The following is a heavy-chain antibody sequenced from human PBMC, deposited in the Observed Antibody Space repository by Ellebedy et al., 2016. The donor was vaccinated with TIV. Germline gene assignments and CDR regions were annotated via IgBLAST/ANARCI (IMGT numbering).Heavy chain of an antibody. CDR3: AKETKQQLVQWGGFQH. CDR1: GFTFDDYA. D-gene: IGHD6-13*01. CDR2: ISWNSGSI. V-gene: IGHV3-9*01. Sequence: GGSLRLSXAASGFTFDDYAMHWVRQAPGKGLEWVSGISWNSGSIGYADSVKGRFTISRDNAKNSLYLQMNSLRAEDTALYYCAKETKQQLVQWGGFQHWGQGTLVTVSS. J-gene: IGHJ1*01.